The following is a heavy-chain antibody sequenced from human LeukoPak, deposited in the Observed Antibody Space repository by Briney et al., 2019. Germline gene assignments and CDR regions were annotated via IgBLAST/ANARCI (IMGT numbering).Heavy chain of an antibody. CDR1: GGSISSYY. V-gene: IGHV4-4*07. CDR3: ARDDVVRGVMSVADY. J-gene: IGHJ4*02. CDR2: ICTSGST. D-gene: IGHD3-10*01. Sequence: SETLSLTCTVSGGSISSYYWSWIRQPAGKGLEWIGRICTSGSTNYNPSLKSRVTMSVDTSKNQFSLKLSSVTAADTAVYYCARDDVVRGVMSVADYWGQGTLVTVSS.